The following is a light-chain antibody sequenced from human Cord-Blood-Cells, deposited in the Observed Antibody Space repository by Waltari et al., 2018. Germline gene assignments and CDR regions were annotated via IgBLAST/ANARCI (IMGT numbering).Light chain of an antibody. Sequence: EIVLTQSPDTLSLSPGERATLSCRASQSVRSYLAWYQQKPGQATRLLIYDASNRATGSPARFSGSGSGTDFTRTISSLDPEDFAVYYCQQRSNWLTFGGGTKVEIK. CDR1: QSVRSY. V-gene: IGKV3-11*01. CDR3: QQRSNWLT. CDR2: DAS. J-gene: IGKJ4*01.